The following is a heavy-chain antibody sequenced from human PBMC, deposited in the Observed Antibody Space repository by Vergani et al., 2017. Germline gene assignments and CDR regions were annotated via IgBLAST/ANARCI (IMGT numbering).Heavy chain of an antibody. D-gene: IGHD3-10*01. CDR2: IIPIFGTA. Sequence: QVQLVQSGAEVKKPGSSVKVSCKASGGTFSSYAISWVRQAPGQGLEWMGGIIPIFGTANYAQKFQGRVTITADESTSTAYMELSSLRSEDTAVYYCARERTMVRGVINRGDAFDIWGQGTMVTVSS. V-gene: IGHV1-69*01. CDR3: ARERTMVRGVINRGDAFDI. CDR1: GGTFSSYA. J-gene: IGHJ3*02.